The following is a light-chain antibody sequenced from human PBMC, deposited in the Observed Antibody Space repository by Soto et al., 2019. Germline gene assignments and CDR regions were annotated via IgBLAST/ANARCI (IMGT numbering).Light chain of an antibody. V-gene: IGKV1-39*01. J-gene: IGKJ1*01. Sequence: DIQMTQSPSSLSASVGERVTITCRASQSINSYLHWYQQKPGKAPKLLIYAASNLQSGVPARFSASGSGTDFTLTLNSLQPEDFATYYCQQGYSTPGTFGQGTKVEIK. CDR1: QSINSY. CDR2: AAS. CDR3: QQGYSTPGT.